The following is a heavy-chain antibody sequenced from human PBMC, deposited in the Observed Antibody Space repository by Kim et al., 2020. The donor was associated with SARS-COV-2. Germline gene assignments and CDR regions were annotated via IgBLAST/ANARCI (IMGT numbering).Heavy chain of an antibody. CDR3: TQHTSPCLVQHNHFDD. D-gene: IGHD6-13*01. CDR1: GGSISSSGYY. CDR2: VYSGGTP. J-gene: IGHJ4*01. V-gene: IGHV4-39*01. Sequence: SETLSLTCTVSGGSISSSGYYWGWNRQPPGKELESIGSVYSGGTPYYNPSLGSRVTISVNTSKNQYSQKLSSMPAATPAEYYCTQHTSPCLVQHNHFDD.